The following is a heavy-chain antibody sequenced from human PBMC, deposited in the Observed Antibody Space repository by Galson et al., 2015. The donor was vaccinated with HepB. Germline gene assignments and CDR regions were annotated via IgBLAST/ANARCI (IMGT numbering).Heavy chain of an antibody. CDR3: AKSSSSWYWSFDL. J-gene: IGHJ2*01. CDR1: GFTVSSNY. V-gene: IGHV3-53*04. Sequence: SLRLSCAASGFTVSSNYMSWVRQAPGKGLEWVSVIYSAGRTHYADSVKGRFTISRHNSKNTLYLQMNSLRAEDTAVYYCAKSSSSWYWSFDLWGRGTLVTVSS. CDR2: IYSAGRT. D-gene: IGHD6-13*01.